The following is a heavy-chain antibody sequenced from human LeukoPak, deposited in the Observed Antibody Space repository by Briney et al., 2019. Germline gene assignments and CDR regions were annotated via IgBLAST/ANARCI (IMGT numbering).Heavy chain of an antibody. V-gene: IGHV4-39*01. J-gene: IGHJ4*02. CDR1: GDSISSSDHS. CDR2: ISHSGST. Sequence: PSETLSLTCTVSGDSISSSDHSWSWIRQPPGEELEWIASISHSGSTYYNPSLKSRVTISVDTSKNQISLRLSSVTAADTAVYFCARYVTYGSGKYYFDYWGQGSLVTVSS. CDR3: ARYVTYGSGKYYFDY. D-gene: IGHD3-10*01.